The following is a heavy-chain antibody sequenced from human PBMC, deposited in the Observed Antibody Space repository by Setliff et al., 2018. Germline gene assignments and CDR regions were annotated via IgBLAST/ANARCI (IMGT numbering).Heavy chain of an antibody. Sequence: SETLSLTCTVSGGSISSYYWSWIRQPPGKGLEWIGYIYYSGSTNYNPSLKSRVTISVDTSKNQFSLKLSSVTAADMAVYYCAREQWLDPPGYYYMDVWAKGTKVTVSS. CDR1: GGSISSYY. J-gene: IGHJ6*03. CDR2: IYYSGST. V-gene: IGHV4-59*12. D-gene: IGHD6-19*01. CDR3: AREQWLDPPGYYYMDV.